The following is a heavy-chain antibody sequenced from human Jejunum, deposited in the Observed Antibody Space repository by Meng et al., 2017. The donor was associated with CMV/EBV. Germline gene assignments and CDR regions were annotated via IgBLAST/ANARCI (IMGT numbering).Heavy chain of an antibody. Sequence: SGFTFSDHHMAWVRQAPGKGLEWVGRIKNKADNYVTEYAASVRGRFTISRDVPRNSLYLQMNSLKSEDTALYYCGRDSMKGGGFDCWGQGILVTVSS. CDR2: IKNKADNYVT. CDR3: GRDSMKGGGFDC. CDR1: GFTFSDHH. D-gene: IGHD3-10*01. J-gene: IGHJ4*02. V-gene: IGHV3-72*01.